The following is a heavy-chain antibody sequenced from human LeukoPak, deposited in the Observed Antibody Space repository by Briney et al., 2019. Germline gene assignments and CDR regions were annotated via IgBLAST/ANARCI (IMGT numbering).Heavy chain of an antibody. CDR2: ISSGGGTI. J-gene: IGHJ4*02. CDR1: ESTFRTSE. Sequence: GGSLRLSCAASESTFRTSEMNWVRQAPGKGLEWLSHISSGGGTIYYADSLKGRFIISRDNAKNSLFLQMNSLRAEDTAVYYCARDQNDYGDYNYFDYWGQGTLVTVSS. D-gene: IGHD4-17*01. CDR3: ARDQNDYGDYNYFDY. V-gene: IGHV3-48*03.